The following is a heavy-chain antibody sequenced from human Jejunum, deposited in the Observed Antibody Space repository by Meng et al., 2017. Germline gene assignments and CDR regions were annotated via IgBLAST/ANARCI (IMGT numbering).Heavy chain of an antibody. CDR3: ARYGGSGSYWHFDP. CDR1: GGSFSGYY. V-gene: IGHV4-34*01. J-gene: IGHJ2*01. D-gene: IGHD3-10*01. Sequence: QVQLQQWGAGLLKPSETLSFTGAGYGGSFSGYYWTWIRQPPGKGLEWIGEINHSGSTNYNPSLKSRVTMSIDTSKIQFSLKLSSVTAADAAVYYCARYGGSGSYWHFDPWGRGTLVTVSS. CDR2: INHSGST.